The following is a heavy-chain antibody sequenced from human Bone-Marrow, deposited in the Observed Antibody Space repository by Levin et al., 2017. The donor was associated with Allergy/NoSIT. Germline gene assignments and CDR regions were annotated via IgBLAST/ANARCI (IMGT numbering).Heavy chain of an antibody. D-gene: IGHD3-10*01. CDR1: GFAFRKYP. CDR3: AKPKYFGELTNFDY. J-gene: IGHJ4*02. CDR2: ISKDESNK. Sequence: GESLKISCAASGFAFRKYPMHWVRQAPGRGLEWVAIISKDESNKYYADSVEGRFTISRDNARNTLYLEMNGLRTEDTAVYYCAKPKYFGELTNFDYWGQGALVTVSS. V-gene: IGHV3-30*18.